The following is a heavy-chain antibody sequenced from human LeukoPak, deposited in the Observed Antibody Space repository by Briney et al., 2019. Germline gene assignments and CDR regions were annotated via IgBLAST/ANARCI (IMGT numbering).Heavy chain of an antibody. CDR1: GFTFSSYW. V-gene: IGHV3-7*01. CDR2: IKQDGSEK. D-gene: IGHD3-9*01. J-gene: IGHJ3*02. CDR3: ARVNYDILTGSQEADAFDI. Sequence: GGSLRLSCAASGFTFSSYWMSWVRQAPGKGLEWVANIKQDGSEKYYVDSVKGRFTISRDNAKNSLYLQMNSLRAEDTAVYYCARVNYDILTGSQEADAFDIWGQGTMVTVSS.